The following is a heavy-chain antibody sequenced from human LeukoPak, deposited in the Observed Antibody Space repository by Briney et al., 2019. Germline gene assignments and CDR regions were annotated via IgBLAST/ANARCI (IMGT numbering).Heavy chain of an antibody. CDR1: GGSISSYY. D-gene: IGHD3-22*01. CDR2: IYYNGST. J-gene: IGHJ4*02. CDR3: ARESHYYDSSGYYRY. V-gene: IGHV4-59*01. Sequence: PSETLSLTCTVSGGSISSYYWSWIRQPPGKGLEWIGYIYYNGSTNYNPSLKSRVTISVDTSKNQFSLKLSSVTAADMAVYYCARESHYYDSSGYYRYWGQGTLVTVSS.